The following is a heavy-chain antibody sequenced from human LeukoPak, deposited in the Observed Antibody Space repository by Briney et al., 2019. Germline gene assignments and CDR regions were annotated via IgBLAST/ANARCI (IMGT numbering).Heavy chain of an antibody. CDR3: TRVTYYYDNSGYFHFDY. CDR2: IRRKAHGGTT. V-gene: IGHV3-49*04. Sequence: PGRSLRLSCTASGFTFGDYAMSWVRQAPEKGLEWVSFIRRKAHGGTTEYGASVKGRFSSSRDDSKSIAYLQMNSLKSEDTAVYFCTRVTYYYDNSGYFHFDYWGQGTLVTVSS. J-gene: IGHJ4*02. D-gene: IGHD3-22*01. CDR1: GFTFGDYA.